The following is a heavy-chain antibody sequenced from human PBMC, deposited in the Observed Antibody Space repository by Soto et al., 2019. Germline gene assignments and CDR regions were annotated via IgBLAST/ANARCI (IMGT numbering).Heavy chain of an antibody. D-gene: IGHD2-15*01. CDR2: IYPGDSDT. CDR3: ARGRILVAATDWFDP. J-gene: IGHJ5*02. Sequence: YGVRRILQIPGKGLEWMGIIYPGDSDTRYSPSFQGQVTISADKSISTAYLQWSSLKASDTAMYYCARGRILVAATDWFDPWGQGTLVTVSS. CDR1: YG. V-gene: IGHV5-51*01.